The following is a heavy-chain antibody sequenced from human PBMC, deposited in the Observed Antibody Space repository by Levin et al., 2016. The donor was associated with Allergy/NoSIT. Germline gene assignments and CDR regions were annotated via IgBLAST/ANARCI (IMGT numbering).Heavy chain of an antibody. J-gene: IGHJ5*02. CDR2: ISASGGST. CDR3: ARDLPALLYDFPNYFDL. Sequence: VRQAPGKGLEWVSSISASGGSTYYADSVRGRFTISRDRSRNTLSLQMNNLRAEDTAFYYCARDLPALLYDFPNYFDLWGPGTLVTVSS. V-gene: IGHV3-23*01. D-gene: IGHD3-3*01.